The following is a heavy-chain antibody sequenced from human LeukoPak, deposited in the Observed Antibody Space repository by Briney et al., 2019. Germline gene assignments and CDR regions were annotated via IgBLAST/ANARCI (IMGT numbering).Heavy chain of an antibody. CDR2: INPNSGGT. Sequence: ASVKVSCKASGYTFTGYYMHWVRQAPGQGLEWMGWINPNSGGTNYAQRFKGRVTMTRDTSISTAYMELRSLRSDDTAVYYCARDKSWELLPYYFDYWGQGTLVTVSS. CDR3: ARDKSWELLPYYFDY. D-gene: IGHD1-26*01. V-gene: IGHV1-2*02. J-gene: IGHJ4*02. CDR1: GYTFTGYY.